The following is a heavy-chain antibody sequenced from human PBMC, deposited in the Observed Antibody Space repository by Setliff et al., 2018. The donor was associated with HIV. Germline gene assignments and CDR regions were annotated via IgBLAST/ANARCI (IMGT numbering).Heavy chain of an antibody. CDR3: AREWELLD. CDR2: IYGGGSST. V-gene: IGHV3-23*03. Sequence: GGSLRLSCAASGFTFSNYAMSWVRQAPGKGLEWVSVIYGGGSSTYYADSVKGRFTISRDNSKNTLYLQMNSLRAEDTAVYYCAREWELLDWGQGTLVTVSS. CDR1: GFTFSNYA. J-gene: IGHJ4*02. D-gene: IGHD1-26*01.